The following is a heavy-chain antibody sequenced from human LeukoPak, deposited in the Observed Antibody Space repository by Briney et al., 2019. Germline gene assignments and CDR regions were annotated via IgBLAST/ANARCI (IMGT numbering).Heavy chain of an antibody. D-gene: IGHD3-22*01. J-gene: IGHJ5*02. V-gene: IGHV3-21*01. Sequence: GGSLRLSCAASGFTFSSYSMNWVRQAPGKGLEWVSSISRSSSDMYYADSVKGRFTISRDNAKNSPYLQMNSLRAEDTAVYYCARDLGQYYDTSDNWFDPWGQGTLVTVSS. CDR3: ARDLGQYYDTSDNWFDP. CDR2: ISRSSSDM. CDR1: GFTFSSYS.